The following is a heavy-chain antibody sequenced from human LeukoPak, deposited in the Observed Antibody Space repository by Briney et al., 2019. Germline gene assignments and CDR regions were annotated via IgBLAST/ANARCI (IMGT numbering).Heavy chain of an antibody. CDR3: ARDLGPYQLLPYDAFDI. Sequence: SETLSLTCTVSGGSISSYYWSWIRQPAGKGLEWIGRIYTSGSTNYNPSLKSRVTMSVDTSKNQFSLKLSSVTAADTAVYYCARDLGPYQLLPYDAFDIWGQGTIVTVSS. V-gene: IGHV4-4*07. J-gene: IGHJ3*02. CDR2: IYTSGST. CDR1: GGSISSYY. D-gene: IGHD2-2*01.